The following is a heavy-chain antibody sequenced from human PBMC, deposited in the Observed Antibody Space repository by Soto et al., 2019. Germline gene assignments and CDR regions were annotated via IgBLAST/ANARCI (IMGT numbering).Heavy chain of an antibody. CDR2: INPNSGGT. J-gene: IGHJ5*02. V-gene: IGHV1-2*02. CDR1: GYTFTGYY. Sequence: ASVKVSCKASGYTFTGYYMHWVRQAPGQGLEWMGWINPNSGGTNYAQKFQGRVTMTRDTSISTAYMELSRLRSDDTAVYYCARALHDYRFWWFDPWGQGTLVTVS. D-gene: IGHD4-4*01. CDR3: ARALHDYRFWWFDP.